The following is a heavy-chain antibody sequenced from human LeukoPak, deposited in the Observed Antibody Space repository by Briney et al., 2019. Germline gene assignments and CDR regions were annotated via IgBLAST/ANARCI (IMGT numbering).Heavy chain of an antibody. CDR2: INHSGST. Sequence: SETLSLTCAVYGGSFSGYYWSWIRQPPGKGLEWIGEINHSGSTNYNPSLKSRVTISVDTSKNQFSLKLSSVTAADTAVYYCARHYYGSGSYPYYNNGMDVWGQGTTVNVSS. D-gene: IGHD3-10*01. CDR1: GGSFSGYY. V-gene: IGHV4-34*01. CDR3: ARHYYGSGSYPYYNNGMDV. J-gene: IGHJ6*02.